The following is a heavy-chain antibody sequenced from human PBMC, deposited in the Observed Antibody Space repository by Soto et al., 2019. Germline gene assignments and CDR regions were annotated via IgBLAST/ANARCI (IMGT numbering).Heavy chain of an antibody. D-gene: IGHD2-2*01. CDR3: ASGRVPAGRMAFY. J-gene: IGHJ4*02. V-gene: IGHV3-23*01. CDR1: GFTFSTYA. Sequence: PGGSLRLSCAASGFTFSTYAMSWVRQAPGKGLEWVSGISGSGGSTYYADSVKGRFTISRNNSKNTLHLQMNSLRAEDTAVYYCASGRVPAGRMAFYWGQGTLVTVSS. CDR2: ISGSGGST.